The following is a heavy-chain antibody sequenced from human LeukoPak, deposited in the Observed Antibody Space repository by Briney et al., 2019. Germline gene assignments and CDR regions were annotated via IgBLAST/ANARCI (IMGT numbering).Heavy chain of an antibody. CDR2: IYYSGST. J-gene: IGHJ4*02. Sequence: PSQTLSLTCSVSGGSISSGGYYWSWIRQPPGKGLEWIGYIYYSGSTNYNPSLKSRVTISVDTSKNQFSLKLSSVTAADTAVYYCARAIYSGSYWDFDYWGQGTLVTVSS. V-gene: IGHV4-61*08. CDR1: GGSISSGGYY. D-gene: IGHD1-26*01. CDR3: ARAIYSGSYWDFDY.